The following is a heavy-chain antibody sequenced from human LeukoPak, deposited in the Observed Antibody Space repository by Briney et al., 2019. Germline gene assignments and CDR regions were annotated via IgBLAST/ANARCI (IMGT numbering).Heavy chain of an antibody. D-gene: IGHD3-3*01. CDR3: ARAGRFDFWSGYYGYFDY. V-gene: IGHV4-30-4*01. CDR1: GGSISSGDHY. J-gene: IGHJ4*02. Sequence: PSETLSLTCTVSGGSISSGDHYWSWIRQPPGKGLEWIGYIYYSGSTYYNPSLKSRVTISVDTSKNQFPLKLSSVTAADTAVYYCARAGRFDFWSGYYGYFDYWGQGTLVTVSS. CDR2: IYYSGST.